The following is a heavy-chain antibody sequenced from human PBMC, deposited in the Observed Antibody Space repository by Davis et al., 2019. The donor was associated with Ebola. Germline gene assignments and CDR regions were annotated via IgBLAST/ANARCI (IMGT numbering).Heavy chain of an antibody. Sequence: PSETLSLTCTVSGGSVSSGSYYWSWIRQPPGKGLEWIGYIYYSGSTNYNPSLKSRVTISVDTSKNQFSLKLSSVTAADTAVYYCARVVGATHIDYWGQGTLVTVSS. CDR3: ARVVGATHIDY. CDR1: GGSVSSGSYY. D-gene: IGHD1-26*01. J-gene: IGHJ4*02. V-gene: IGHV4-61*01. CDR2: IYYSGST.